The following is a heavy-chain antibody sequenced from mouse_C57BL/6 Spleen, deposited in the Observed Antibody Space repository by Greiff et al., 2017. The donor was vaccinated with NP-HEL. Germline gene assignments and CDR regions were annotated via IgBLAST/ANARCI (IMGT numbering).Heavy chain of an antibody. CDR3: ARSRDYDDYAMDY. D-gene: IGHD2-4*01. J-gene: IGHJ4*01. CDR1: GYTFTSYW. V-gene: IGHV1-59*01. CDR2: IDPSDSYT. Sequence: VKLQQPGAELVRPGTSVKLSCKASGYTFTSYWMHWVKQRPGQGLEWIGVIDPSDSYTNYNQKFKGKATLTVDTSSSTAYMQLSSLTSEDSAVYYCARSRDYDDYAMDYWGQGTSVTVSS.